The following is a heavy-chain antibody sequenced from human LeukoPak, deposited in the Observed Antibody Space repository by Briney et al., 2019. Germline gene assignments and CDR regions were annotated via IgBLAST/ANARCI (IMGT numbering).Heavy chain of an antibody. V-gene: IGHV1-46*03. CDR2: INPSDGTT. J-gene: IGHJ4*02. CDR3: TRVRDSGGSCHSY. Sequence: GASVKVSCKASGYTFTSYYVQWVRQAPGQGLEWVGIINPSDGTTSYAQKLQGRVTMTRDTSTSTVYMELSSLRFEDTAVYYCTRVRDSGGSCHSYWGQGTLVTVSS. D-gene: IGHD2-15*01. CDR1: GYTFTSYY.